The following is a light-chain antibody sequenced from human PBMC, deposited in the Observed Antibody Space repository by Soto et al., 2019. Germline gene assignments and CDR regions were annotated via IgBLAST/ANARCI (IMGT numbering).Light chain of an antibody. Sequence: QSALTQPPSASGSPGQSVTISCTGTSSDVAGYNYVSWYQQHPGKAPKLMIYGVTKRPSGVPDRFSGSKSGNTASLTVSGLQAEDEAYYYCSSYAGSNNYVFGTGTKLTVL. V-gene: IGLV2-8*01. J-gene: IGLJ1*01. CDR3: SSYAGSNNYV. CDR1: SSDVAGYNY. CDR2: GVT.